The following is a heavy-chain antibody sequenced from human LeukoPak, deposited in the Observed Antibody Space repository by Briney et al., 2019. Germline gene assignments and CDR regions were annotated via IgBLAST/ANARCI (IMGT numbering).Heavy chain of an antibody. CDR1: GYSFTDYY. CDR2: INPNSGGT. V-gene: IGHV1-2*02. CDR3: ARAVRLDGGPYLIGP. Sequence: ATVKVSCKASGYSFTDYYMHWVRQAPGQGLEWMGWINPNSGGTSSAQKFQGRVTMTRDPSITTVYMEVSWLTSDDTAIYYCARAVRLDGGPYLIGPWGQGTLVTVSS. J-gene: IGHJ5*02. D-gene: IGHD2-21*01.